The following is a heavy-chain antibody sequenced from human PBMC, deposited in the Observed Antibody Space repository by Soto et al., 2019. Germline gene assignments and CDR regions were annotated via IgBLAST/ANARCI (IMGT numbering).Heavy chain of an antibody. CDR2: IYSGGTT. J-gene: IGHJ5*02. Sequence: EVQLVESGGGLVQPGGSLRLSCAASGFTVSSNYMSWVRQAPGKGLEWVSVIYSGGTTYYADSVKGRFTISRDNSKNTLYPQMNRLSAEDTAVYYCARNGDSSDYRGWFDPWGQGTLVTVSS. V-gene: IGHV3-66*01. CDR3: ARNGDSSDYRGWFDP. D-gene: IGHD3-22*01. CDR1: GFTVSSNY.